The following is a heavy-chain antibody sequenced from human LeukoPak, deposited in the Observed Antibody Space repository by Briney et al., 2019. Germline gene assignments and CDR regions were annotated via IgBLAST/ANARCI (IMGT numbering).Heavy chain of an antibody. CDR3: ASVKWFGELLPFDY. V-gene: IGHV3-23*01. D-gene: IGHD3-10*01. Sequence: GGSLRLSCAASGFTFSSYAMSWVRRAPGKGLEWVSAISGSGGSTYYADSVKGRFTISRDNSKNTLYLQMNSLRAEDTAVYYCASVKWFGELLPFDYWGQGTLVTVSS. J-gene: IGHJ4*02. CDR2: ISGSGGST. CDR1: GFTFSSYA.